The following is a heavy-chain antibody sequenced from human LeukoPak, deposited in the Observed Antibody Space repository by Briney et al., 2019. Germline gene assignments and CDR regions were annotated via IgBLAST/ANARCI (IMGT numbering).Heavy chain of an antibody. V-gene: IGHV4-4*07. Sequence: PSETLSLTCTVSSASISSYSWSWIRQPAGEGLEWIGRIYTSGSTNYNPSLKSRVTMSIDTSTNQFSLRLTSVAAADTAVYYCARYYGSRILGYYMDVWGKGTTVTVSS. CDR3: ARYYGSRILGYYMDV. CDR1: SASISSYS. CDR2: IYTSGST. D-gene: IGHD3-10*01. J-gene: IGHJ6*03.